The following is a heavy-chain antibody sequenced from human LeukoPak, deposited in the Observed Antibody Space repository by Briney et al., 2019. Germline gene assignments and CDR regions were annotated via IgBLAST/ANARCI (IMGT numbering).Heavy chain of an antibody. D-gene: IGHD2-2*01. CDR1: GYTFTSYY. J-gene: IGHJ6*02. CDR2: FNPSGGST. V-gene: IGHV1-46*01. Sequence: ASVKVSCKASGYTFTSYYMHWVRQAPGQGLEWMGIFNPSGGSTSYAQKFQGRVTMTRDTSTSTVYMELSSLRSEDTAVYYCAGDWVCSSTSCPYYGMDVWGQGTTVTVSS. CDR3: AGDWVCSSTSCPYYGMDV.